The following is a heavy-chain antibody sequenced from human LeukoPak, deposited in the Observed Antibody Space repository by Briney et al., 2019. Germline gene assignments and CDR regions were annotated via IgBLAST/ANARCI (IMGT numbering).Heavy chain of an antibody. CDR2: IYYSGST. V-gene: IGHV4-59*08. Sequence: KPSETLSLTCTVSGGSISSYYWSWIRQPPGKGLEWIGYIYYSGSTNYNPTLKSRVTISVDTSKNQFSLKLSSVTAADTAVYYCARFGYSSSWSGLEHEYFDYWGQGTLVTVSS. CDR1: GGSISSYY. D-gene: IGHD6-13*01. J-gene: IGHJ4*02. CDR3: ARFGYSSSWSGLEHEYFDY.